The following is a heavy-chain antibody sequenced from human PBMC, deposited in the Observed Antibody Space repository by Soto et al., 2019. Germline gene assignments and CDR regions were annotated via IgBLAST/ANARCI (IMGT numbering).Heavy chain of an antibody. D-gene: IGHD3-9*01. CDR1: GYTFTSYY. CDR2: INPSGGST. V-gene: IGHV1-46*03. CDR3: ARVERYFDWLPANVDAFDI. J-gene: IGHJ3*02. Sequence: GPVKVSCKASGYTFTSYYMLWVRQAPGQGLGWMGIINPSGGSTSYAQKFQGRVTMTRDTSTSTVYMELSSLRSEDTAVYYCARVERYFDWLPANVDAFDIWGQGTMVTVSS.